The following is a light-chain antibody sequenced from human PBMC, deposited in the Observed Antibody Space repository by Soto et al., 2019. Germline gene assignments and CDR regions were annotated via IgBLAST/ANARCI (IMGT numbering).Light chain of an antibody. J-gene: IGKJ1*01. V-gene: IGKV1-5*01. CDR3: QHYNSYSEA. CDR1: QTISSW. CDR2: DAS. Sequence: IPMNQSPSTLSGSVGDRVTITCRASQTISSWLAWYQQKPGKAPKLLIYDASTLHSGVPSRFSGSGSGTEFTLTISSLQPDDFATYYCQHYNSYSEAFGQGTKVDIK.